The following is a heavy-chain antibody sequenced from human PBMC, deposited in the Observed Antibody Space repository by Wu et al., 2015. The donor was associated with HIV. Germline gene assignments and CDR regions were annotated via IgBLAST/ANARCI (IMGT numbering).Heavy chain of an antibody. J-gene: IGHJ6*03. D-gene: IGHD1-26*01. CDR1: GYTFTSYY. V-gene: IGHV1-46*03. CDR2: INPSGGST. CDR3: AREPVGATRYMDV. Sequence: QVQLVQSGAEVKKPGASVKVSCKASGYTFTSYYMHWVRQAPGQGLEWMGIINPSGGSTSYAQKFQGRVTMTRDTSTSTVYMELSSLRSVDTAVYYCAREPVGATRYMDVWGKGTTVTVSS.